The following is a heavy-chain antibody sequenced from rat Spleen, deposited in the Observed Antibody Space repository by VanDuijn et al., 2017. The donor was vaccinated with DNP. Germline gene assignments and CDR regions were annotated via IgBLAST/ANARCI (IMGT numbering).Heavy chain of an antibody. D-gene: IGHD1-12*01. J-gene: IGHJ4*01. CDR3: ARHRTIMPYYYSMYA. Sequence: EVLLVESDGGLVQPGRSLKLSCAVSGFTFNDYYMAWVRQAPAKGLEWVATISYNGGTPYYRDSVKGRFTISRDNAQSTLYLQMDSLRSEDTATYYCARHRTIMPYYYSMYAWGQGASVTVSS. CDR2: ISYNGGTP. CDR1: GFTFNDYY. V-gene: IGHV5-7*01.